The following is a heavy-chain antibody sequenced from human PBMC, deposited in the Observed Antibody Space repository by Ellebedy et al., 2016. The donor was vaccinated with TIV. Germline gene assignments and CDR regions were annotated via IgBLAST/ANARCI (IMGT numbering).Heavy chain of an antibody. V-gene: IGHV1-8*01. Sequence: AASVKVSCKASGYTFTGYDINWVRQASGQGLEWMGWMNPNSGKTGYAQKFQGRVTMTRNTSISTAYMELSSLRSEDTAVYYCASGGGCSISTCFEDWFDPWGQGTLVTVSS. J-gene: IGHJ5*02. CDR3: ASGGGCSISTCFEDWFDP. CDR1: GYTFTGYD. CDR2: MNPNSGKT. D-gene: IGHD2-2*01.